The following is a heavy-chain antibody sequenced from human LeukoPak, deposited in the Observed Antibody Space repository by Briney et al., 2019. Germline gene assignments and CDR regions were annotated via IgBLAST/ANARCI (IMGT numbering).Heavy chain of an antibody. J-gene: IGHJ4*02. CDR2: INPNSGGT. D-gene: IGHD1-26*01. V-gene: IGHV1-2*02. CDR1: GYTFTGYY. CDR3: VRARHWELLGLDY. Sequence: ASVKVSCKASGYTFTGYYMHWVRQAPGQGLEWMGWINPNSGGTNYAQKFQGRVTMTRDTSISTAYMELSRLRSDDTAVYYCVRARHWELLGLDYWGQGTLVTVSS.